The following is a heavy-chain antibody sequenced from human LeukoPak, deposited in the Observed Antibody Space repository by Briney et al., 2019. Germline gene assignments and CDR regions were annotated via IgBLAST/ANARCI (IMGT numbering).Heavy chain of an antibody. CDR3: AREDGYCSSTSCYTGAFDI. D-gene: IGHD2-2*01. V-gene: IGHV3-20*04. J-gene: IGHJ3*02. CDR1: GFTFDDYG. CDR2: INWNGGST. Sequence: GGSLRLSCAASGFTFDDYGMSWVRQAPGKGLEWVSGINWNGGSTGYADSVKGRFTISRDNAKNSLYLQMNSLRAEDTALYSCAREDGYCSSTSCYTGAFDIWGEGTMVTVSS.